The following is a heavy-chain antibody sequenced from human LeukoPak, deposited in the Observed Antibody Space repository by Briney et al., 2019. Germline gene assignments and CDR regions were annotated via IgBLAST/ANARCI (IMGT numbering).Heavy chain of an antibody. CDR3: VGGPGWVFDL. CDR2: ISGSGNGFSI. V-gene: IGHV3-64D*06. Sequence: PGGSLRLSCSASGFVFTIYTTYWVRQAPGKGPEYVSTISGSGNGFSIYYADSVKGRFTISRDDSKSILYLQMNGLRSEDTAVYHCVGGPGWVFDLRGRGTLVTVSS. D-gene: IGHD6-19*01. CDR1: GFVFTIYT. J-gene: IGHJ2*01.